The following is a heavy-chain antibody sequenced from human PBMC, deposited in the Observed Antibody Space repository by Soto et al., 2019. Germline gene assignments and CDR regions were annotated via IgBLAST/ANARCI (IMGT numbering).Heavy chain of an antibody. J-gene: IGHJ4*02. CDR1: GFTLSGYY. V-gene: IGHV3-11*01. CDR3: AREIGNRLPYGPVDY. Sequence: GSLRLSCAASGFTLSGYYMTWMRQAPWKGLEWVSFIGKTGSDIHYADSVEGRFTISRDNAKNSLYPQMSSLRAEDTAAYYCAREIGNRLPYGPVDYWGQGTPVTV. CDR2: IGKTGSDI. D-gene: IGHD3-10*01.